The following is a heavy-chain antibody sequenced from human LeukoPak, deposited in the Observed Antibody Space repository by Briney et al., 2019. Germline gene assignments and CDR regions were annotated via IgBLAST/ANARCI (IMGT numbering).Heavy chain of an antibody. V-gene: IGHV3-33*01. D-gene: IGHD3-10*01. Sequence: GGSLRLSCAASGFTFNTYGMHWVRQAPGKGLEWVAVIWSDESTKYYADSVKGRFTISRDNSKSTLYLQVNSLRAEDTALYYCARDEGGGSGSYYMYYFDCWGQGTQVTVSS. CDR1: GFTFNTYG. CDR3: ARDEGGGSGSYYMYYFDC. CDR2: IWSDESTK. J-gene: IGHJ4*02.